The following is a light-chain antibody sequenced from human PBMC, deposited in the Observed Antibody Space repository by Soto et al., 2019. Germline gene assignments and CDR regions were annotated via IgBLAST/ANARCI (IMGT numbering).Light chain of an antibody. CDR2: AAS. CDR3: LQSYSTLT. J-gene: IGKJ4*01. Sequence: DIQMTQSPSSLSASVGDRVTITCRASQSISSYLNWYQQKPGKAPKLLIYAASCLQSGVPSRFISSGSGTDFTLTISSLQPEDFATYYCLQSYSTLTFGGETKVKIK. CDR1: QSISSY. V-gene: IGKV1-39*01.